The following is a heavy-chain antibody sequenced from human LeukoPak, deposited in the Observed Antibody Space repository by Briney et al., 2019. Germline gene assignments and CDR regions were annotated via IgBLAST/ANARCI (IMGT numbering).Heavy chain of an antibody. CDR2: IIPIFGTA. D-gene: IGHD6-6*01. Sequence: GASVKVSCKASGGTFSSYAISWVRQAPGQGLEWMGGIIPIFGTANYAQKFQGRVTITADESTSTAYMELSSLRSEDTAVYYCASDTRGPIAAYTHDYYYGMDVWGQGTTVTVSS. V-gene: IGHV1-69*13. J-gene: IGHJ6*02. CDR1: GGTFSSYA. CDR3: ASDTRGPIAAYTHDYYYGMDV.